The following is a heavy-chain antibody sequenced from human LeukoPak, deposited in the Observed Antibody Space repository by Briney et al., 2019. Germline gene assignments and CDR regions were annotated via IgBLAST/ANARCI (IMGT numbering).Heavy chain of an antibody. CDR3: ARGYYYDSSGSVLHC. V-gene: IGHV3-30*04. Sequence: GALRLSCAASGFPFSSYAMHWVRQAPGKGLEWVAVISYDGSNKYYADSVKGRFTISRDNSKNTLYLQMNSLRAEDTAVYYCARGYYYDSSGSVLHCWGQGTLVTVSS. D-gene: IGHD3-22*01. CDR1: GFPFSSYA. CDR2: ISYDGSNK. J-gene: IGHJ4*02.